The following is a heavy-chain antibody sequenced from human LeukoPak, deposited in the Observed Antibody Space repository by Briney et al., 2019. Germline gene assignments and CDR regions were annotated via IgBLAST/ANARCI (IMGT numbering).Heavy chain of an antibody. CDR2: INSDGSTT. CDR3: ARRSYDSTGYCDY. J-gene: IGHJ4*02. D-gene: IGHD3-22*01. Sequence: GGSLRLSCAASGFTFSSYWMHWVRQAPGKGLVWVARINSDGSTTTYADSVKGRITISRDNAKNTLYLQMNSLRAEDTAVYYCARRSYDSTGYCDYWGQGTLVTVSS. V-gene: IGHV3-74*01. CDR1: GFTFSSYW.